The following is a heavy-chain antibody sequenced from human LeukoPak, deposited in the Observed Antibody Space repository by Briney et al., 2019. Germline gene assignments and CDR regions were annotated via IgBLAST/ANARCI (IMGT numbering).Heavy chain of an antibody. Sequence: SETLSLTCTVSGYSIISGYSWEWIRQPPGKGLEWIGSFHYSGSTYYNPSLMSRVTISGDTSKNQFSLRLSSVTAADTAVYYCARAYCSSTSCYTEGWFDPWGQGNLVTVSS. CDR2: FHYSGST. CDR1: GYSIISGYS. V-gene: IGHV4-38-2*02. CDR3: ARAYCSSTSCYTEGWFDP. J-gene: IGHJ5*02. D-gene: IGHD2-2*02.